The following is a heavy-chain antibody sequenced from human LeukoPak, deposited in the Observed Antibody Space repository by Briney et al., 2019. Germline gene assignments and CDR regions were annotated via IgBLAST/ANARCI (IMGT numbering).Heavy chain of an antibody. J-gene: IGHJ4*02. CDR1: GFTFSNFG. Sequence: GGSLRLSCAASGFTFSNFGMYWVRQAPGKGLEWVAVISYDGTNTYYADSVKGRFTISRDNSKNTLYLQMNSLRAEDTAVYYCARDYYDSSGYYPWGYWGQGTLVTVSS. D-gene: IGHD3-22*01. CDR2: ISYDGTNT. V-gene: IGHV3-30*03. CDR3: ARDYYDSSGYYPWGY.